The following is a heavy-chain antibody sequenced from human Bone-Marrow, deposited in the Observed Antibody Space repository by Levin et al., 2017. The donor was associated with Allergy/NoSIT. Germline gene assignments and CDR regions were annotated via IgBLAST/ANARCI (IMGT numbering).Heavy chain of an antibody. CDR2: ISYDSFGK. J-gene: IGHJ4*02. CDR1: GFDFGTYA. V-gene: IGHV3-30*18. CDR3: AQGWNDYFSGSYWDQ. Sequence: PGGSLRLSCAASGFDFGTYAMHWVRHTPGKGLEWVALISYDSFGKYYADSVKGRFTISRDNSNNRLCLQMTSLILDDTAMYYCAQGWNDYFSGSYWDQWGQGTLVTVSS. D-gene: IGHD3-10*01.